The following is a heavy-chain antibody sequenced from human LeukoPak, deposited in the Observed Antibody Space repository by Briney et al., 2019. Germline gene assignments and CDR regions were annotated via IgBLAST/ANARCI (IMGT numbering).Heavy chain of an antibody. Sequence: ASVKVSCKASGYTFISYYMHWVRQAPGQGLEWMGIINPSGGSTSYAQKFQGRVTMTRDTSTSTVYMELSSLRSEDTAVYYSARANSYYYDSSGYRGWYFDLWGRGTLVTVSS. CDR1: GYTFISYY. D-gene: IGHD3-22*01. J-gene: IGHJ2*01. CDR3: ARANSYYYDSSGYRGWYFDL. CDR2: INPSGGST. V-gene: IGHV1-46*01.